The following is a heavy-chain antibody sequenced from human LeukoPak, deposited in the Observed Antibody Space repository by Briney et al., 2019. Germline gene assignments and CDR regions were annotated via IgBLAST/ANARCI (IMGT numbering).Heavy chain of an antibody. V-gene: IGHV4-34*01. D-gene: IGHD3-9*01. CDR3: ARDGRGRYFDWLLGPSWFDP. CDR2: INHSGST. J-gene: IGHJ5*02. CDR1: GGSFSGYY. Sequence: SETLSLTCAVYGGSFSGYYWSWIRQPPGKGLEWIGEINHSGSTNYNPSLKSRVTISVDTSKNQFSLKLSSVTAADTAVYYCARDGRGRYFDWLLGPSWFDPWGQGTLVTVSS.